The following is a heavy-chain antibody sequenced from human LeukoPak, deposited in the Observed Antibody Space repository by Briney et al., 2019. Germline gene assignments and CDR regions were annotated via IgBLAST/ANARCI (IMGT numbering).Heavy chain of an antibody. CDR3: ARARRAGANWFDP. CDR2: ISPENGDT. V-gene: IGHV1-18*01. CDR1: GYTFANFG. Sequence: GASVKVSCKASGYTFANFGLIWVRQAPGQGLEWMGWISPENGDTNYAQKLQGRVTMTTDTSTSTAYMELRSLRSDDTAVYYCARARRAGANWFDPWGQGTLVTVSS. J-gene: IGHJ5*02.